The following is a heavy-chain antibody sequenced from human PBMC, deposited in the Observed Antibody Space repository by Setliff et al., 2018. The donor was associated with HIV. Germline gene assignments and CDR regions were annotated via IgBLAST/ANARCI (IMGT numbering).Heavy chain of an antibody. CDR3: ARDRGRGSGSPTRKYYYYGMDV. CDR2: IYYSGSI. V-gene: IGHV4-59*01. CDR1: GGSISSYY. D-gene: IGHD3-10*01. Sequence: ASETLSLTCTVSGGSISSYYWSWIRQPPGKGLEWIGSIYYSGSIKYNPSLESRVTISVDTSKNKFSLKLRSATTSDTAVYYCARDRGRGSGSPTRKYYYYGMDVWGQGTTVTVSS. J-gene: IGHJ6*02.